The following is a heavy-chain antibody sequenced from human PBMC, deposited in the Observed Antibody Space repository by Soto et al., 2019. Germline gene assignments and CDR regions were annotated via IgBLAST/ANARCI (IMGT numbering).Heavy chain of an antibody. V-gene: IGHV4-34*01. D-gene: IGHD2-21*02. CDR1: GWSFSGYY. CDR2: INHSGST. J-gene: IGHJ4*02. CDR3: ATMVTATYYFDY. Sequence: SETLSLPCAVYGWSFSGYYWSWIRQPPGKGLEWIGEINHSGSTNYNPSLKSRVTIPVDTSKNQFSLKLSSVTAADTAVYYCATMVTATYYFDYWGQGTLVTVSS.